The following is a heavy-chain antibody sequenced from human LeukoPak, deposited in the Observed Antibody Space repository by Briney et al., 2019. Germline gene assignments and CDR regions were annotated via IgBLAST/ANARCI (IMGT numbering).Heavy chain of an antibody. J-gene: IGHJ4*02. Sequence: GASVKVSCKASGYTFTGYYMHWVRQAPGQGLEWMGWINPNSGGTNYAQKFQGRVTMTRDTSISTAYMELSRQRSDDTAVYYCASVYYYDSSGFDYWGQGTLVTVSS. CDR2: INPNSGGT. V-gene: IGHV1-2*02. CDR1: GYTFTGYY. D-gene: IGHD3-22*01. CDR3: ASVYYYDSSGFDY.